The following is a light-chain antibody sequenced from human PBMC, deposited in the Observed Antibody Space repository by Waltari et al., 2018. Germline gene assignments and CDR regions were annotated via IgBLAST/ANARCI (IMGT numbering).Light chain of an antibody. J-gene: IGKJ2*01. CDR1: QSLSSSY. Sequence: EIVLTQSPDTLSLSPGDRAALSSRASQSLSSSYLAWYQQKPGQAPRLLIYGASSRATGIPDRFSGSGSETDFTLTISRLEPEDFAVYYCQQYDSTPYTFGQGTKLEIK. CDR3: QQYDSTPYT. V-gene: IGKV3-20*01. CDR2: GAS.